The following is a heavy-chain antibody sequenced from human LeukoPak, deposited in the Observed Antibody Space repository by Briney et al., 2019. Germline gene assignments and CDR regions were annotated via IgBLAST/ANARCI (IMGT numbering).Heavy chain of an antibody. V-gene: IGHV4-39*07. CDR1: GGSISSSPYY. Sequence: SETLSLTCTVSGGSISSSPYYWGWIRQPPGKGLEWIGSIYYSGSTYYNPSLKSRVTISVDTSKNQFSLKLSSVTAADTAVYYCARDTYYYGSGSYRVVDPWGQGTLVTVSS. CDR3: ARDTYYYGSGSYRVVDP. D-gene: IGHD3-10*01. J-gene: IGHJ5*02. CDR2: IYYSGST.